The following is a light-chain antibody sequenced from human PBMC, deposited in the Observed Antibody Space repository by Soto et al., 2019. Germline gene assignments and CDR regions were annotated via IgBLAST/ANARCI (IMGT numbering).Light chain of an antibody. Sequence: EFVLTQSPGTLSLSPGERATLSCRASQTVRNNYLAWYQQKPGQAPRLLIYGASRRATGIPDRFIGSGSGTDFTLTISSLQPDDFATYYCQHYNSYSEAFGQGTKVDIK. CDR1: QTVRNNY. CDR3: QHYNSYSEA. J-gene: IGKJ1*01. CDR2: GAS. V-gene: IGKV3-20*01.